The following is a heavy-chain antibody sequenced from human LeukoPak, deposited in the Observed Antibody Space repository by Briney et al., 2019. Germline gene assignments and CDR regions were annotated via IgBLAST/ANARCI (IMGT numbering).Heavy chain of an antibody. CDR2: TFYSGST. V-gene: IGHV4-39*01. Sequence: SETLSLTCTVSGGSISSSSYYWGWIRQPPGKGLEWIGSTFYSGSTYYNPSLKSRVTISVDTSKNQFYLKLSSVTAADTAVYYCARRTDFWSGLINYWGQGTLVTVSS. D-gene: IGHD3-3*01. CDR3: ARRTDFWSGLINY. CDR1: GGSISSSSYY. J-gene: IGHJ4*02.